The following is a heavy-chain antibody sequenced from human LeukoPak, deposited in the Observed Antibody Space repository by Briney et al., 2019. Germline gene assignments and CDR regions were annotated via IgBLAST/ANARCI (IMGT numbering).Heavy chain of an antibody. Sequence: ASVKVSCKASGYTFTGYYMHWVRQAPGQGLEWMGWINPNSGGTNYAQKFQGRVTMTRDTSISTAYMELSRLRSDDTAVYYCARVIYYYGSGSYYAFDYWGQGTLVTVSS. CDR2: INPNSGGT. CDR1: GYTFTGYY. V-gene: IGHV1-2*02. D-gene: IGHD3-10*01. J-gene: IGHJ4*02. CDR3: ARVIYYYGSGSYYAFDY.